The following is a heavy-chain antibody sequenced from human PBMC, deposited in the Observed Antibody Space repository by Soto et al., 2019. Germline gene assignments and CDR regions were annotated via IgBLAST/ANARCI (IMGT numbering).Heavy chain of an antibody. Sequence: QVLLVQSGAEMKKPGSSVKVSCKASGGTSSTSSINWVRQAPGQRPEWMGNILPIFGTADYAQKFQGRVTITADKSTNTAYMELRSLLSEDTAVYYCARGHEFGGNSEAFDIWGQVTVVTVSS. J-gene: IGHJ3*02. V-gene: IGHV1-69*14. CDR2: ILPIFGTA. D-gene: IGHD2-21*02. CDR1: GGTSSTSS. CDR3: ARGHEFGGNSEAFDI.